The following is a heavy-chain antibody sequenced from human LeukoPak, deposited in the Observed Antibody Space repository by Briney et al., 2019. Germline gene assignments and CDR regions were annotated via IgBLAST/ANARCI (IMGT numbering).Heavy chain of an antibody. D-gene: IGHD3-22*01. CDR1: GFTFSSYS. CDR3: ARDRRSAGSSGYYDY. J-gene: IGHJ4*02. Sequence: PGGSLRLSCAASGFTFSSYSMNWVRQAPGKGLEWVSSISSSSSYIYYADSVKGRFTISRDNAKSSLYLQINSLRAEDTAVYYCARDRRSAGSSGYYDYWGQGTLVTVSS. V-gene: IGHV3-21*01. CDR2: ISSSSSYI.